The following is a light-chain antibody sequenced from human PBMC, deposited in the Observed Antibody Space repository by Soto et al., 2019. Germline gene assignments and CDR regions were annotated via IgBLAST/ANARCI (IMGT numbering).Light chain of an antibody. CDR3: QKYNSAPLT. J-gene: IGKJ4*01. CDR2: AAS. Sequence: DIQMTQSPSSLSASLGDRVTITCRASQGIGVYLAWFQQKPGKVPKLLIYAASTLQSGVPSRFSGSGSGTDLTLTICSLQPEDFATYYCQKYNSAPLTFGGGTKVEIK. CDR1: QGIGVY. V-gene: IGKV1-27*01.